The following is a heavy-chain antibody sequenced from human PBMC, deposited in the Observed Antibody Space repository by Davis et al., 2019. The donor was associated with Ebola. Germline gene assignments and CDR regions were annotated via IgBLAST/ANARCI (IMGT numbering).Heavy chain of an antibody. CDR2: IGVVGDT. D-gene: IGHD6-19*01. CDR3: VRGRIAVPGTGNWFDL. CDR1: GFTFSSYD. V-gene: IGHV3-13*01. Sequence: GESLKISCAASGFTFSSYDMHWVRQATGEGLEWVSTIGVVGDTYYPGSVKGRFTISRENVKNSLYLQMNSLRAGDTAVYYCVRGRIAVPGTGNWFDLWGQGTLVTVSS. J-gene: IGHJ5*02.